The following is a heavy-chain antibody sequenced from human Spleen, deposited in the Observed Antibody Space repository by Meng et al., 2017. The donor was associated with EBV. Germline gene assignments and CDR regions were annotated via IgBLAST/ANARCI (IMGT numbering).Heavy chain of an antibody. V-gene: IGHV4-4*02. Sequence: QVALQAPAPALANPSGTLSLTCGVSGGSISSSKWWSWVRQPPGKGLEWIGEIHHSGSTNFNPSLKSRVTISVDKSKNQFSLKLSSVTAADTAVYYCATTYGDDSHYFDYWGQGTLVTVSS. CDR2: IHHSGST. J-gene: IGHJ4*02. CDR1: GGSISSSKW. CDR3: ATTYGDDSHYFDY. D-gene: IGHD4-17*01.